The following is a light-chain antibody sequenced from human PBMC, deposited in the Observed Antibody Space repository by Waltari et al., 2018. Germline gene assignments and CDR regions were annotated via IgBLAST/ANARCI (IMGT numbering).Light chain of an antibody. V-gene: IGKV3-15*01. CDR2: GAS. CDR3: QQYNNWPPWT. CDR1: QSVSSN. J-gene: IGKJ1*01. Sequence: EIVMTQPPDTPPVSPGERATLSCRASQSVSSNLAWYQQKPGQAPRLLIYGASTRATGIPARFSGSGSGTEFTLTISSLQSEDFAVYYCQQYNNWPPWTFGQGTKVEIK.